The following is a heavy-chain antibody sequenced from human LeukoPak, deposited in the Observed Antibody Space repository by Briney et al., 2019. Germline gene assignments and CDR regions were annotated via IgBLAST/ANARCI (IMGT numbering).Heavy chain of an antibody. V-gene: IGHV4-38-2*01. CDR2: IWHSGIT. J-gene: IGHJ4*02. D-gene: IGHD3-22*01. Sequence: PPETLSLTCALSGHSISSGYYWGCIRQPPGKGLEWIATIWHSGITYYNPSLKSRVTISVDTSKTQFSLKLSAVTAADTAVYYCARHPLFDSSGYYYNFDYWGQGTLVTVSS. CDR3: ARHPLFDSSGYYYNFDY. CDR1: GHSISSGYY.